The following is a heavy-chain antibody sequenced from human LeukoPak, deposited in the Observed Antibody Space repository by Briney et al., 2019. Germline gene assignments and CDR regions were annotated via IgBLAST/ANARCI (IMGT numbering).Heavy chain of an antibody. V-gene: IGHV6-1*01. Sequence: SQTRSLTCAISAARVSSNSVAWNWIRHSPSRGLEWLGRTYFRSKWYSDYAVSVKRRITINPDTSKNQFSLQLNSVTPEDTAVYYCARENYSSGWSPWYFDLWGRGTLVTVSS. CDR1: AARVSSNSVA. D-gene: IGHD6-19*01. J-gene: IGHJ2*01. CDR2: TYFRSKWYS. CDR3: ARENYSSGWSPWYFDL.